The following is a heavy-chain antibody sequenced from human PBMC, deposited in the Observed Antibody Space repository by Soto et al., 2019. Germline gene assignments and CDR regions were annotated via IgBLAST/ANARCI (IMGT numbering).Heavy chain of an antibody. V-gene: IGHV3-33*01. CDR3: TRWLQLPDFDF. CDR2: IWYDGTND. Sequence: QVQLVESGGGVVRPGRSPRLSCVGSGFTFSDYGMNWVRQAPGKGLEWVAFIWYDGTNDHYGDSVKGRFTIFKDNSKDTVYLQMNSLRAEDTAVYYCTRWLQLPDFDFWGRGTLVTVSS. D-gene: IGHD5-12*01. CDR1: GFTFSDYG. J-gene: IGHJ4*02.